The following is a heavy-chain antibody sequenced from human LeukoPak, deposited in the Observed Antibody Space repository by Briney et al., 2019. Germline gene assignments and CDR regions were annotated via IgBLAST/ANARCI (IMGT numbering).Heavy chain of an antibody. D-gene: IGHD4-17*01. CDR3: ARGGNDYGDYYYYMDV. J-gene: IGHJ6*03. CDR1: GGSISSGSYY. Sequence: PSQTLSLTCTVSGGSISSGSYYWSWIRQPPGKGLEWIGEINHSGSTNYNPSLKSRVTISVDTSKNQFSLKLSSVTAADTAVYYCARGGNDYGDYYYYMDVWGKGTTVTVSS. CDR2: INHSGST. V-gene: IGHV4-39*07.